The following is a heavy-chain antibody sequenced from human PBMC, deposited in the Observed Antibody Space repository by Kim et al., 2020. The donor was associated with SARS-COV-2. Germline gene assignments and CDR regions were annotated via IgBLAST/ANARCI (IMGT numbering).Heavy chain of an antibody. CDR1: GGSISNYY. CDR3: ARGGWYSCH. Sequence: SETLSLTCTVFGGSISNYYWAWIRQSPGKGLEWIGYIHYTGSTKYNPSLKSRLTISVDTSKNQFSLHLSSVSAADTAVYYCARGGWYSCHWGQGTLVTVSS. V-gene: IGHV4-59*01. CDR2: IHYTGST. D-gene: IGHD6-19*01. J-gene: IGHJ4*02.